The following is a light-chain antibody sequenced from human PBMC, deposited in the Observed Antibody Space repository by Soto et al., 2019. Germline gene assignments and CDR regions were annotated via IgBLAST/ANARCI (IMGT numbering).Light chain of an antibody. V-gene: IGLV2-23*02. J-gene: IGLJ2*01. Sequence: QSVLTQPASVSGSPGQSIAISCTGTSSNVGGYNFVSWYQQHPGKAPKLLIYEVNKRPSGVSNRFSGSKSGNTASLTISGLQAEDEADYYCCSYAGSDVFVLFGGGTKVTVL. CDR2: EVN. CDR3: CSYAGSDVFVL. CDR1: SSNVGGYNF.